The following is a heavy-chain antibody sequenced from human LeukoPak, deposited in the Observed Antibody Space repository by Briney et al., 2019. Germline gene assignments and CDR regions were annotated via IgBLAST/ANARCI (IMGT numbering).Heavy chain of an antibody. CDR3: AREAPYGPLYYYYYGMDV. J-gene: IGHJ6*02. CDR1: GFTFSSYW. Sequence: PGGSLRLSCAASGFTFSSYWMSWVRQAPGKGLEWVANIKQDGSEKYYVDSVKGRFTISRDNAKNSLYLQMNSLRAEDTAVYYCAREAPYGPLYYYYYGMDVWGQGTTVTVSS. V-gene: IGHV3-7*01. CDR2: IKQDGSEK. D-gene: IGHD3-10*01.